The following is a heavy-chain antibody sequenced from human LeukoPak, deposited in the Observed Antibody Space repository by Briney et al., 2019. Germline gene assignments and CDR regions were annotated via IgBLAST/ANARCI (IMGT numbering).Heavy chain of an antibody. D-gene: IGHD3-22*01. CDR2: INPGGGST. Sequence: GASVKVSCKASGYTFTSYYMHWVRQAPGQGLEWMGIINPGGGSTSYAQKFQGRVTMTRDTSTSTVYMELSSLRSEDTAVYYCARDLDSSGYHYDAFDIWGQGTTVTVSS. CDR3: ARDLDSSGYHYDAFDI. J-gene: IGHJ3*02. CDR1: GYTFTSYY. V-gene: IGHV1-46*01.